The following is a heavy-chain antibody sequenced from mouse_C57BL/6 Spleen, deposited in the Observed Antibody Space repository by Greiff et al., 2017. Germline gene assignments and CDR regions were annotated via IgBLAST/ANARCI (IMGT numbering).Heavy chain of an antibody. D-gene: IGHD2-4*01. Sequence: EVQVVESGGGLVKPGGSLKLSCAASGFTFSSYAMSWVRQTPEKRLEWVATISDGGSYTYYPDNVKGRFTISRDNAKNHLYLQMSHLKSEETAMYYCARGYYDYDGFADWGQGTLVTVSA. J-gene: IGHJ3*01. CDR3: ARGYYDYDGFAD. V-gene: IGHV5-4*01. CDR1: GFTFSSYA. CDR2: ISDGGSYT.